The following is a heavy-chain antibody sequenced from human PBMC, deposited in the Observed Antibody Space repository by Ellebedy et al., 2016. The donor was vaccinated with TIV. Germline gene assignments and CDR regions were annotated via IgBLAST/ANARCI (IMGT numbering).Heavy chain of an antibody. D-gene: IGHD3-3*02. J-gene: IGHJ4*02. CDR3: ARSPQHFYYFDY. CDR1: GFTFSTYA. Sequence: GESLKISCAASGFTFSTYAIHWVRQAPGKGLEWVAVISYYGSNKYYEDSVKGRFTISRDNSKNTLYLQMNSLRTEDTAMFYCARSPQHFYYFDYWGQGTLVTVSS. CDR2: ISYYGSNK. V-gene: IGHV3-30-3*01.